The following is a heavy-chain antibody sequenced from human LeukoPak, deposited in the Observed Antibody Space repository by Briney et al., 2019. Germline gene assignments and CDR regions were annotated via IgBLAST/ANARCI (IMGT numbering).Heavy chain of an antibody. J-gene: IGHJ4*02. D-gene: IGHD2-15*01. CDR1: GFTFSSYA. V-gene: IGHV3-23*01. CDR2: ISGSGGST. CDR3: AKGDDIVVVVAALDY. Sequence: GGSLRLSCAASGFTFSSYAMSWVRQAPGKGLEWVSAISGSGGSTYYADSVRGRFTISRDNSKNTLYLQMNGLRAEDTAVYYCAKGDDIVVVVAALDYWGQGTLVTVSS.